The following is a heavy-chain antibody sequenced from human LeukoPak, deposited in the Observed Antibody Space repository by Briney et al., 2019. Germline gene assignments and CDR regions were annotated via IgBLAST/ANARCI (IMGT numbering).Heavy chain of an antibody. V-gene: IGHV4-38-2*01. J-gene: IGHJ1*01. D-gene: IGHD4-11*01. Sequence: SETLSLTCAVSGFSISSGYYWGRIRQPPGKGLEWIGSIYHSGSTYYNPSLKSRVTISVDTSKNQFSLKLCSVTAADTAVYYCARHDYSNHLYDRGKAILVTVSS. CDR2: IYHSGST. CDR1: GFSISSGYY. CDR3: ARHDYSNHLYD.